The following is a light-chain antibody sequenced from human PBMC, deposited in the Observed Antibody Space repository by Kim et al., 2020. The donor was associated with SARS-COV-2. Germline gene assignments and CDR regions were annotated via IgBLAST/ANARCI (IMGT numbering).Light chain of an antibody. Sequence: GKTARITVKGNNMGKKGVHWDQRKPGPRPVLVIYYDRDRPSGIPERFSGSNSWNTATLTISRVEAGDEADYYCHVWDNSSDQEVFGGGTKLTVL. J-gene: IGLJ3*02. CDR3: HVWDNSSDQEV. V-gene: IGLV3-21*04. CDR1: NMGKKG. CDR2: YDR.